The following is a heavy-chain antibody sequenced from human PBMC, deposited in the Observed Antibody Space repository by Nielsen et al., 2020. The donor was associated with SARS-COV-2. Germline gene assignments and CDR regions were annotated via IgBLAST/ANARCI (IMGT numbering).Heavy chain of an antibody. CDR1: GFTFSTYT. Sequence: GESLKISCAASGFTFSTYTMNWVRQAPRKGLEWVSGISGSGDTSYYADSVKGRFTISRDNAQSSLYLQMNSLRVEDTAVYYCASGYCATNGCRKDYWGQGTLVTVSS. D-gene: IGHD2-8*01. CDR3: ASGYCATNGCRKDY. V-gene: IGHV3-48*04. CDR2: ISGSGDTS. J-gene: IGHJ4*02.